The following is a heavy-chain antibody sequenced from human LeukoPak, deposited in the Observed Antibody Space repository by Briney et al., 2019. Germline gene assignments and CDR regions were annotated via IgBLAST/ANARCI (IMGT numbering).Heavy chain of an antibody. CDR2: MNPNSGYT. CDR1: GYSFISYD. D-gene: IGHD3-10*01. J-gene: IGHJ6*03. Sequence: ASVKVSCKASGYSFISYDINWVRQATGQAPEWMGWMNPNSGYTHDAQKFQGRVTMTRNTSISTAYMELSSLGSEDTAIYYCARGGRITMDRGVRVDYMDVWGKGTTVTVSS. CDR3: ARGGRITMDRGVRVDYMDV. V-gene: IGHV1-8*01.